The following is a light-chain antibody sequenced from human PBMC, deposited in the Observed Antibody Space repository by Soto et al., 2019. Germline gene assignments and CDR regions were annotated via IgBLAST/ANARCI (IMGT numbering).Light chain of an antibody. Sequence: DIQMTQSPSSVSASVGDSVTITCRASQGVSDWVAWYQKKTGEDPNILIYDASTLHSGVPSRFSGGASGTDFNLTISRLQTEDCATYECQQVNVYTSTFGGATKVDIK. CDR3: QQVNVYTST. CDR2: DAS. J-gene: IGKJ4*01. V-gene: IGKV1-12*01. CDR1: QGVSDW.